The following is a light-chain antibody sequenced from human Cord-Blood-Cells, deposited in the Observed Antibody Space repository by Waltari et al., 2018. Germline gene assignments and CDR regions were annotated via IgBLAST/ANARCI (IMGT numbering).Light chain of an antibody. J-gene: IGLJ3*02. V-gene: IGLV2-14*01. CDR2: DVS. CDR3: SSYTSSRV. CDR1: SSDVGGYNY. Sequence: QSALTQPASVSGSPGQSITISCTGTSSDVGGYNYVSWYQQHPGKAPKLMIYDVSKRPSGVSNPFSGSKSGNTASLTISGLQAEDEADYYCSSYTSSRVFGGGTKLTVL.